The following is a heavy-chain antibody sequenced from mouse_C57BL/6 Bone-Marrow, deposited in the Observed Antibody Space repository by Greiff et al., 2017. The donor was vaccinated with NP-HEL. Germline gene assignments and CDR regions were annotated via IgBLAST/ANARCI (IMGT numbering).Heavy chain of an antibody. CDR3: ARECCDGYSAGFAY. J-gene: IGHJ3*01. CDR2: IYPGDGDT. Sequence: QVQLKESGAELVKPGASVKISCKASGYAFSSYWMNWVKQRPGQGLEWIGQIYPGDGDTNYNGKFKGKATLTADKSSSTAYMQLSSLTSEDSAVYYCARECCDGYSAGFAYWGQGTLVTVSS. D-gene: IGHD2-3*01. V-gene: IGHV1-80*01. CDR1: GYAFSSYW.